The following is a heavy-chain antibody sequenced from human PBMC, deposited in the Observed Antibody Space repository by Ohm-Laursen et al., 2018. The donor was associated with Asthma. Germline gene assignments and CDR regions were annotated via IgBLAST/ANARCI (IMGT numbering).Heavy chain of an antibody. J-gene: IGHJ4*02. V-gene: IGHV3-30*03. CDR2: IAYAGSNK. Sequence: SLRLSCAASGFSFSSFGMHWVRQAPGKGLEWVAIIAYAGSNKYYADSVKGRITISRDNSKKTLYLQMNSLRAEDTAVYYCASNSGSYEYYFDYWGQGTLVTVSS. D-gene: IGHD1-26*01. CDR1: GFSFSSFG. CDR3: ASNSGSYEYYFDY.